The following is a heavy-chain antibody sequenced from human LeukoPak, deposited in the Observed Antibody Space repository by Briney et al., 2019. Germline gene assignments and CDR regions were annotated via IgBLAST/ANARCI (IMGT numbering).Heavy chain of an antibody. Sequence: GGSLRLSCAASGFTFRSYTMNWVRQAPGKGLEWVSSISSSSSYIYYADSVKGRFTISRDNAKKSLYLQMNSLRAEDTAVYYCAREDPSGYMDVWGKGTTVTVSS. CDR1: GFTFRSYT. V-gene: IGHV3-21*01. CDR3: AREDPSGYMDV. CDR2: ISSSSSYI. J-gene: IGHJ6*03.